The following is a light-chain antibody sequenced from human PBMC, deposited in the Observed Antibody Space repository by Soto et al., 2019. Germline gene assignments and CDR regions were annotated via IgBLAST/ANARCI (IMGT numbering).Light chain of an antibody. Sequence: DIMMTQSPATLPVSPGQSVTLSCRARQSVGSTLAWYQQTPGQAPRLLIYGASTRATDVPARFSGSGSGTEFTLTISSLQSEDFAVYYCQKYDKWPWTFGQGTKVEIK. CDR1: QSVGST. CDR2: GAS. V-gene: IGKV3-15*01. J-gene: IGKJ1*01. CDR3: QKYDKWPWT.